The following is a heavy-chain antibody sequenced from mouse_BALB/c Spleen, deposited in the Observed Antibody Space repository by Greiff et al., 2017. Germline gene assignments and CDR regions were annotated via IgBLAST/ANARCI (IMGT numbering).Heavy chain of an antibody. CDR3: TTKEIITTVVEGYYAMDY. CDR2: IYPYNGGT. Sequence: VQLQQSGPELVKPGASVKISCKASGYTFTDYNMHWVKQSHGKSLEWIGYIYPYNGGTGYNQKFKSKATLTVDNSSSTAYMELRSLTSEDSAVYYCTTKEIITTVVEGYYAMDYWGQGTSVTVSS. CDR1: GYTFTDYN. V-gene: IGHV1S29*02. J-gene: IGHJ4*01. D-gene: IGHD1-1*01.